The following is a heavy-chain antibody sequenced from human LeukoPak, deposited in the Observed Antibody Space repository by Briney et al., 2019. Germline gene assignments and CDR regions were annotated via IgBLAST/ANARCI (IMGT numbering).Heavy chain of an antibody. V-gene: IGHV4-34*01. CDR2: INHSGST. CDR1: GGSFSGYY. CDR3: AREEAAAGSPGNAFDI. Sequence: PSETLSLTCAVYGGSFSGYYWSWLRQPPGKGLEWIGEINHSGSTNYNPSLKSRVTISVDTSKNQFSLKLSSVTAADTAVYYCAREEAAAGSPGNAFDIWGQGTMVTVSS. D-gene: IGHD6-13*01. J-gene: IGHJ3*02.